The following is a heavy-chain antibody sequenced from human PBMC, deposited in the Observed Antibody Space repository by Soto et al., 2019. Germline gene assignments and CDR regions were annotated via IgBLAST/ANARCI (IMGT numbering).Heavy chain of an antibody. V-gene: IGHV4-59*01. Sequence: QVQLQESGPGLVKPSETLSLTCTVSGGSISHYYWSWIRQPPEKGLEWIGYIYYSGSTNYNPSLKSPFTISVDTSKNQFSLKLSSVTAADTAVYYCARVLADGYSDYWGQGTLVTVSS. J-gene: IGHJ4*02. CDR2: IYYSGST. D-gene: IGHD5-18*01. CDR3: ARVLADGYSDY. CDR1: GGSISHYY.